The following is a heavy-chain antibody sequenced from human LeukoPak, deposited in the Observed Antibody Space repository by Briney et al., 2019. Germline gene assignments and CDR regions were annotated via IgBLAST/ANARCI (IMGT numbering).Heavy chain of an antibody. J-gene: IGHJ4*02. D-gene: IGHD6-19*01. V-gene: IGHV3-30*04. CDR1: GLTFSSYA. Sequence: GGSLRLSCAASGLTFSSYAMHWVRQAPGKGLEWVAVISYDGSNKYYADSVKGRFTISRDNSKNTLYLQMNSLRAEDTAVYYCALLAVASDFDYWGQGALVTVSS. CDR2: ISYDGSNK. CDR3: ALLAVASDFDY.